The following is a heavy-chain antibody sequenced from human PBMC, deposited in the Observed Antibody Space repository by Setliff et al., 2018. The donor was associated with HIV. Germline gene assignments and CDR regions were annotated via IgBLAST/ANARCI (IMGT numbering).Heavy chain of an antibody. CDR1: GGSISTSNYY. Sequence: SETLSLTCTVSGGSISTSNYYWGWVRQPPGKGLEWVGNVDYTGSTYYNPSLKSRVTISVDTSKNQFSLRLNSVTAADTAVYYCARVQVGGYNFYFDYWGQGTLVTVSS. D-gene: IGHD5-12*01. CDR3: ARVQVGGYNFYFDY. J-gene: IGHJ4*02. CDR2: VDYTGST. V-gene: IGHV4-39*07.